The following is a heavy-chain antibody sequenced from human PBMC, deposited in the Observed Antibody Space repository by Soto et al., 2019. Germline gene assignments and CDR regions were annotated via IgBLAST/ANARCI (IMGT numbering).Heavy chain of an antibody. V-gene: IGHV4-59*02. CDR2: IYYSGST. J-gene: IGHJ5*02. CDR1: GGSVSSYY. CDR3: ARGIVDVVVPAALFDP. Sequence: PSETLSLTCTASGGSVSSYYWSWVWQPPGKGLEWIGYIYYSGSTNYNPSLKSRVTISVDTSKNQFSLKLSSVTAADTAVYYCARGIVDVVVPAALFDPWGQGTLVTVSS. D-gene: IGHD2-2*01.